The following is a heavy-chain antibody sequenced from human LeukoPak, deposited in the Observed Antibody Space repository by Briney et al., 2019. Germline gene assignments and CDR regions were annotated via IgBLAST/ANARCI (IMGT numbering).Heavy chain of an antibody. Sequence: PSETLSLTCAVSGYSISSGYYWGWIRQPPGKGLEWIGRIYPSGGTNYNPSLESRVTISVDTSKNQFSLTLRSVTAADTAVYYCARVGEASVAHFDYWGQGTLVTVSS. CDR1: GYSISSGYY. V-gene: IGHV4-38-2*01. CDR3: ARVGEASVAHFDY. D-gene: IGHD3-16*01. J-gene: IGHJ4*02. CDR2: IYPSGGT.